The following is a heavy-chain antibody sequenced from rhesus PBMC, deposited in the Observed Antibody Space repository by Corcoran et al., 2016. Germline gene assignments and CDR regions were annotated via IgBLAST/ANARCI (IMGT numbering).Heavy chain of an antibody. CDR2: ISNTGNTI. CDR3: TRDDGRYSYGLTNFFDY. V-gene: IGHV3-7*01. CDR1: GFTCGDYG. J-gene: IGHJ4*01. D-gene: IGHD5-36*01. Sequence: EVELVEAGGGLVQPGGSLRLSCAASGFTCGDYGIHWVRQGPGKGLEWVSSISNTGNTIYYADSVKGRFTVSRDNAKNSLSLQMNSQRAEDTAVYYCTRDDGRYSYGLTNFFDYWGQGVLVTVSS.